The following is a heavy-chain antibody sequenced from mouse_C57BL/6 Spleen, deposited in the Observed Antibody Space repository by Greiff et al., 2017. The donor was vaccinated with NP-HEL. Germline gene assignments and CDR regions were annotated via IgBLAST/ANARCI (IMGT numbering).Heavy chain of an antibody. CDR3: ARLDSSGSPFAY. CDR2: INPSSGYT. J-gene: IGHJ3*01. D-gene: IGHD3-2*02. CDR1: GYTFTSYT. V-gene: IGHV1-4*01. Sequence: QVQLQQSGAELARPGASVKMSCKASGYTFTSYTMHWVKQRPGQGLEWIGYINPSSGYTKYNQKFKDKATLTADKSSSTAYMQLSSLTSEDSAVYYCARLDSSGSPFAYWGQGTLVTVSA.